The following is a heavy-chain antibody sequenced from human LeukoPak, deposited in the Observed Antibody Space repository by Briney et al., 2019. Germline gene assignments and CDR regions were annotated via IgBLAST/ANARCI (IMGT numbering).Heavy chain of an antibody. CDR3: ARVLAYCGGDCYWHAFDI. D-gene: IGHD2-21*01. CDR2: IYTSGST. J-gene: IGHJ3*02. V-gene: IGHV4-61*02. CDR1: GGSISSGSYY. Sequence: SQTLSLTCTVSGGSISSGSYYWSWIRQPAGKGLEWIGRIYTSGSTNYNPSLKSRVTISVDTSKNQFSLKLSPVTAADTAVYYCARVLAYCGGDCYWHAFDIWGQGTMVTVSS.